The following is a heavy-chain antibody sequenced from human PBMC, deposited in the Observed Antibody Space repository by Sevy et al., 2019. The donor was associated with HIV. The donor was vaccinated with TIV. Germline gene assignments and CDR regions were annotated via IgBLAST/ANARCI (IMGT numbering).Heavy chain of an antibody. J-gene: IGHJ4*02. Sequence: SETLSLTCTVSGGSISSYYWSWIRQPAGKGLEWIGRIYTSGSTNYNPSLKSRVTMSVDTSKNQFSLKLSSVTAADTAVYYCAREEYVRYYDSSGYLPFDYWGQGTLVTVSS. CDR3: AREEYVRYYDSSGYLPFDY. CDR1: GGSISSYY. D-gene: IGHD3-22*01. V-gene: IGHV4-4*07. CDR2: IYTSGST.